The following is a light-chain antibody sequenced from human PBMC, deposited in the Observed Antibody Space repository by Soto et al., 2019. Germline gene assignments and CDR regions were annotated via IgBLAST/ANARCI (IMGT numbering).Light chain of an antibody. J-gene: IGLJ3*02. V-gene: IGLV4-69*01. CDR1: SGHSSYA. CDR3: QTWGTGIQV. Sequence: QSVLTQSPSASASLGASVKLTCTLSSGHSSYAIAWHQQQPEKGPRYLMKLNSDGSHSKGDGIPDRFSGSSSGAERYLTISRLQSEDEAYYSCQTWGTGIQVFGGGTKLTVL. CDR2: LNSDGSH.